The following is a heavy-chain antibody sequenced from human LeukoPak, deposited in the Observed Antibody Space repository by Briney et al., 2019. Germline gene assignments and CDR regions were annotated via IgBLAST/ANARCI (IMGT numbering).Heavy chain of an antibody. CDR3: ARDKDMGAVAGTFDY. Sequence: ASVKVSCKTSGYTFTSYGLSWVRQAPGQGLEWMGCIITYNGNTYYSQKLQGRVTLTTDTSTSTAYMELRSLRSDDTAVYYCARDKDMGAVAGTFDYWGQGTLVTVSS. V-gene: IGHV1-18*01. D-gene: IGHD6-19*01. J-gene: IGHJ4*02. CDR2: IITYNGNT. CDR1: GYTFTSYG.